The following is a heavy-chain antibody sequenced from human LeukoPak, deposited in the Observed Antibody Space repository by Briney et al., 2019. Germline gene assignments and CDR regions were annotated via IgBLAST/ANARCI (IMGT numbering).Heavy chain of an antibody. CDR3: ARTPHYYGSGSYLGGFDY. CDR2: ISYDGSNK. V-gene: IGHV3-30*04. Sequence: GGSLRLSCAASGFTFSSYAMHWVRQAPGKGLEWVAVISYDGSNKYYADSVKGRFTPSRHNSKNTLYLQMNSPRAEDTAVYYCARTPHYYGSGSYLGGFDYWGQGTLVTVSS. J-gene: IGHJ4*02. CDR1: GFTFSSYA. D-gene: IGHD3-10*01.